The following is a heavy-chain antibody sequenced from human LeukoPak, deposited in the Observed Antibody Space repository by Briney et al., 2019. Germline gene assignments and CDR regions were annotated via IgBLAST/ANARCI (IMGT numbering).Heavy chain of an antibody. V-gene: IGHV3-64D*06. CDR2: ISSSGANT. Sequence: GGSLRLSCSASGFTFNDYRMHWVRQAPGKGLEYVSGISSSGANTNYADSVKDRFTISRDNSKNALYLQMSSLGAEDTAVYYCARDAGWGRLDSWGQGALVTVSS. CDR3: ARDAGWGRLDS. J-gene: IGHJ4*02. D-gene: IGHD3-16*01. CDR1: GFTFNDYR.